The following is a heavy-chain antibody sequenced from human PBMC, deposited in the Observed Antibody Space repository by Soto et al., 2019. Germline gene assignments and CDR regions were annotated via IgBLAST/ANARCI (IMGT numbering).Heavy chain of an antibody. CDR1: GFPFNNAW. CDR3: TTDSRTTLPEIRFDY. CDR2: VKSKADGGSG. Sequence: SYAASGFPFNNAWINWVRQVPGKGLEWVGRVKSKADGGSGDYAAPVKGRFVVSRDDSKDIVYLQMNSLKIEDTGVYYCTTDSRTTLPEIRFDYWGHGTQVTVSS. V-gene: IGHV3-15*07. D-gene: IGHD1-26*01. J-gene: IGHJ4*01.